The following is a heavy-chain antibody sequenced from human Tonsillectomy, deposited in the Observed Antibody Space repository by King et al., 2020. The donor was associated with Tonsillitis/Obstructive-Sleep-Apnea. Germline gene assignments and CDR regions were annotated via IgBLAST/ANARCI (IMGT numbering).Heavy chain of an antibody. CDR2: INHSGST. CDR3: ARRNSVTVVPFDY. V-gene: IGHV4-34*01. J-gene: IGHJ4*02. D-gene: IGHD1-20*01. Sequence: VQLQQWGAGLLKPSETLSLTCAVYGESFSGHYWSWIRQPPGKGLEWIGEINHSGSTNYNPSLKSRVTISVDTSKNQFSLNLSSVTAADTAVYYCARRNSVTVVPFDYWAREPWSPSPQ. CDR1: GESFSGHY.